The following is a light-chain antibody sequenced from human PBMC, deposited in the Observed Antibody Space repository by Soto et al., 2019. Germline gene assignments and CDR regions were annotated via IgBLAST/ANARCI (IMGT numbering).Light chain of an antibody. Sequence: IQMTKPPSTFSASVGDRVAITCRASQGLSSYLAWYQQKPGKDPKLLIYAASTLQSGVPSRFSGSGSGTDFTLTISCLQSEELATYYCQQYYSHHRTLGHGPKVAIK. CDR2: AAS. CDR1: QGLSSY. V-gene: IGKV1-8*01. J-gene: IGKJ1*01. CDR3: QQYYSHHRT.